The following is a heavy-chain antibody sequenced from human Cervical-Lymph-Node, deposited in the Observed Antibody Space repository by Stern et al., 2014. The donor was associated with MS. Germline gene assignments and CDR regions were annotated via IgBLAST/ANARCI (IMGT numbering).Heavy chain of an antibody. CDR3: TRQGPTPVDDFDY. V-gene: IGHV3-73*01. CDR2: IRGKANSVAT. J-gene: IGHJ4*02. Sequence: EVQLVESGGGLVQPGGSLKLSCAASGFTFSASGIHWVRQASGKGLEWVGRIRGKANSVATDYAASVKGRFTISRDDSKNTAYLQMNSLKTEDTAIYFCTRQGPTPVDDFDYWGQGTLVTVSS. CDR1: GFTFSASG.